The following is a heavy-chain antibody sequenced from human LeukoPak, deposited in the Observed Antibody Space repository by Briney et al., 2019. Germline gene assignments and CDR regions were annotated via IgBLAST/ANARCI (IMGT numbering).Heavy chain of an antibody. CDR1: GFTFSRYW. V-gene: IGHV3-7*04. J-gene: IGHJ4*02. CDR2: IKQDGSEK. CDR3: ARDSPGYLAYDS. Sequence: GGSLRLSCAASGFTFSRYWMSWVRQAPGKGLEWVATIKQDGSEKYYVDSVKGRFTISRDNAKNSLYLQMNSLRAEDTAVYYCARDSPGYLAYDSWGQGTLVTVSS. D-gene: IGHD1-1*01.